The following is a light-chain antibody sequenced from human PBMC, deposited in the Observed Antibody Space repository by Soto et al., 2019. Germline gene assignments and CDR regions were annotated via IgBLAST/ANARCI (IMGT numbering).Light chain of an antibody. CDR1: QSVRSDY. V-gene: IGKV3-20*01. CDR2: GAS. Sequence: ETVLTQSPGILSLSPGERATLSCRASQSVRSDYLAWFQQKPGQAPRLLIYGASTRAAGIPDRFDGSGSGTDFTLTITRLEPEDFAVYYCQQTYSTLSITFGQGTRLEIK. J-gene: IGKJ5*01. CDR3: QQTYSTLSIT.